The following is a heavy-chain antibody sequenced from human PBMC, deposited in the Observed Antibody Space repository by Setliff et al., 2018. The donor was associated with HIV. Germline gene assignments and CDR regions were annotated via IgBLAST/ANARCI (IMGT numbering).Heavy chain of an antibody. CDR1: GGSFSGY. D-gene: IGHD2-2*01. CDR2: INHSGNT. CDR3: VASSSWSYRLNY. Sequence: KASETLSLTCAVYGGSFSGYWSWIRQSPGKGLEWLGEINHSGNTHYDPSLKSRLTISIDTSKKQFSLKLTSVTAADAAIYYCVASSSWSYRLNYWGQGTLVTVSS. V-gene: IGHV4-34*01. J-gene: IGHJ4*02.